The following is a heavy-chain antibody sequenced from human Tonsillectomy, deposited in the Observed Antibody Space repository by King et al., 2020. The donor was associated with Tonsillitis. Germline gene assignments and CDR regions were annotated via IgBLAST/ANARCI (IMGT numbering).Heavy chain of an antibody. D-gene: IGHD6-13*01. J-gene: IGHJ4*02. CDR3: AKDDGASSWYY. CDR2: IGYEGRNK. V-gene: IGHV3-30*02. CDR1: GFIFSNFG. Sequence: QLVQSGGGVVQPGGSLRLSCAASGFIFSNFGMHWDRQAPGKGLEWVAFIGYEGRNKYYIDSVKGRFTISRDDSKNTLYMQMNSLRAEDTAVYYCAKDDGASSWYYWGQGTLVAVSS.